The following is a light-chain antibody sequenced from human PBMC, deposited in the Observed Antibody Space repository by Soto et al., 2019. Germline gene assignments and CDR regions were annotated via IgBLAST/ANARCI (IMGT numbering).Light chain of an antibody. CDR1: QVIRNS. CDR2: GAS. V-gene: IGKV1-33*01. J-gene: IGKJ4*01. Sequence: DIQMTQSPSSLSASVGDRVTITCQASQVIRNSLNWYQQKPGKAPNLLIFGASDLETGVPSRFSGSGSGTDFTFTIISLQPEDIATYYCQQYENMPLTFGGGTKVEIK. CDR3: QQYENMPLT.